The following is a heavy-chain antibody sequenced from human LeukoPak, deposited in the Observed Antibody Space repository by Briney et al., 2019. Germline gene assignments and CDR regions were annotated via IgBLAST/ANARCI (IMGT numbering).Heavy chain of an antibody. CDR1: GFTVSSNY. CDR3: ARAGTTGDFDY. CDR2: IYSGGST. Sequence: GGSLRLSCAASGFTVSSNYMSWVRQAPGKGLEWVSVIYSGGSTYYADSVKGRLTISRDNSKNTLYLQMNSLRAEDTAVYYCARAGTTGDFDYWGQGTLVTVSS. D-gene: IGHD4-11*01. V-gene: IGHV3-53*01. J-gene: IGHJ4*02.